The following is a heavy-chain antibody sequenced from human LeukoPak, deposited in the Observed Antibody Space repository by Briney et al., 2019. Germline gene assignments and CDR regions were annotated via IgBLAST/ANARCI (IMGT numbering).Heavy chain of an antibody. CDR1: GFSFSSDG. CDR3: AKDVSSGWPNCFDP. D-gene: IGHD6-19*01. CDR2: IIGGAGST. V-gene: IGHV3-23*01. J-gene: IGHJ5*02. Sequence: GGSLRLSCAASGFSFSSDGMSWVRQAPGKGLEWVSGIIGGAGSTYYADSVKGRFTISRDNSKNTLYLQMNSLRAEDTAVYYCAKDVSSGWPNCFDPWGHGTLVTVSS.